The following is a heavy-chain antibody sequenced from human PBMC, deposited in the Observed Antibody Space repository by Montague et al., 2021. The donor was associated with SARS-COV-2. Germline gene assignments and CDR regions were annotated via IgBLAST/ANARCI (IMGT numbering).Heavy chain of an antibody. CDR1: GDSINCGCYY. J-gene: IGHJ6*02. V-gene: IGHV4-61*09. CDR3: TRNPITGTTGTIYYYSGMCG. D-gene: IGHD1-20*01. CDR2: INRGGSH. Sequence: TLSLTCTVSGDSINCGCYYWSWMRQPAGKGLLWYGHINRGGSHNYTPYLQSPITISGDMSKNQFSLNVSTVTAADTAVYYCTRNPITGTTGTIYYYSGMCGWGHVTTVTV.